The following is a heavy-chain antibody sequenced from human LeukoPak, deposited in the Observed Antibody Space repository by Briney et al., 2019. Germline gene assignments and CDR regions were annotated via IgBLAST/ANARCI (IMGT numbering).Heavy chain of an antibody. CDR2: ISSSGSTI. CDR1: GFTFSSYE. D-gene: IGHD5-24*01. Sequence: GGSLRLSCAASGFTFSSYEMNWVRQAPGKGLEWVSYISSSGSTIYYADSVKGRFTISRDNAKNSLYLQMNSLRAEDTAVYYCARPRETGGFDPWGQGTLVTVSS. V-gene: IGHV3-48*03. J-gene: IGHJ5*02. CDR3: ARPRETGGFDP.